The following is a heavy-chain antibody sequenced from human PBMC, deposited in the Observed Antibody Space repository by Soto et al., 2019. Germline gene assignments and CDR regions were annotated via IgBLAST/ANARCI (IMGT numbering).Heavy chain of an antibody. CDR3: AGSRDYYCCAMDV. CDR1: GGSISSSNW. V-gene: IGHV4-4*02. CDR2: IFHSGST. Sequence: SETLSLTCAVSGGSISSSNWWSWVRQPPGKGLEWIGEIFHSGSTDYNPSLKSRVTISVDKSKNQFSLKLRSVTAADTAVYYSAGSRDYYCCAMDVWGQGTTVTVSS. J-gene: IGHJ6*02.